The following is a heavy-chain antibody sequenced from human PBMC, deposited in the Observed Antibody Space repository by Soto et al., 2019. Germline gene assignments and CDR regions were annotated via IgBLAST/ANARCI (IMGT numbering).Heavy chain of an antibody. CDR1: GDSISSKNYY. V-gene: IGHV4-39*01. J-gene: IGHJ4*02. CDR2: IYDNGGT. CDR3: ARRSHRSGSGSFIEK. Sequence: PSETLSLTCTVSGDSISSKNYYREWIRQPPGKGLEWIGSIYDNGGTYYNPSLKSRVTIHVETPKKQISLKVKSVTAADAALYYCARRSHRSGSGSFIEKWGQGTLVTVS. D-gene: IGHD3-10*01.